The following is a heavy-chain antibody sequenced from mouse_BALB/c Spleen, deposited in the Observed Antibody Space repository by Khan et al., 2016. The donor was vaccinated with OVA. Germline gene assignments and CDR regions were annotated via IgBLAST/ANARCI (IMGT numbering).Heavy chain of an antibody. V-gene: IGHV3-8*02. D-gene: IGHD2-12*01. CDR1: GDSITSGY. Sequence: VQLQQSGPSLVKPSQTLCLTCSVTGDSITSGYWNWIRKCPGNKLEYMGYIIYTGYTNYNQPLKRRISITRHTSKTQYYLPLRSVTAEDTATYYCARWTYSYAFVYWGQGTLVTVSA. CDR3: ARWTYSYAFVY. CDR2: IIYTGYT. J-gene: IGHJ3*01.